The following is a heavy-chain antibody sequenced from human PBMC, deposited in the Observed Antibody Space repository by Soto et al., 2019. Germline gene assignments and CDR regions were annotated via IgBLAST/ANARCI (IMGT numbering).Heavy chain of an antibody. D-gene: IGHD3-22*01. J-gene: IGHJ3*02. CDR3: AREYYYDSSGPPYI. V-gene: IGHV3-11*01. Sequence: PGGSLRLSCAASGFTFSDYYMNWIRQAPGKGLEWLSYISSSGSTIYYADSVKGRFTISRDNAKNSLYLQMNSLRAEDTAVYYCAREYYYDSSGPPYIWGQGTMVTVSS. CDR2: ISSSGSTI. CDR1: GFTFSDYY.